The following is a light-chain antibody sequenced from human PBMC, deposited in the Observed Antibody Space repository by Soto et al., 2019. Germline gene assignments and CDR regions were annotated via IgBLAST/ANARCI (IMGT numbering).Light chain of an antibody. Sequence: DNKMTQSPSTLSASVGDRVTITCRASQGIDDWLAWYQQKPGKAPKLLIYRASNLETGVPSRFSGSGFGTEFTLTINSLQPDDFATYYCREYNSYFGGGTKVEIK. V-gene: IGKV1-5*03. CDR2: RAS. J-gene: IGKJ4*01. CDR3: REYNSY. CDR1: QGIDDW.